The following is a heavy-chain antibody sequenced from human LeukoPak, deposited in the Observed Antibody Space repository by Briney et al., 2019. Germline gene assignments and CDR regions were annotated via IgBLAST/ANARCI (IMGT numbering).Heavy chain of an antibody. CDR3: TNSDDYGDY. J-gene: IGHJ4*02. V-gene: IGHV3-30*18. CDR2: IAFDDTDR. Sequence: GGSLRLSCAASGFTFSSYSMNWVRQAPGKGLEWVAAIAFDDTDRYYIDSVKGRFTISRDDSKNTLYLHMTSLRAEDTAVYYCTNSDDYGDYWGQGTLVTVSS. CDR1: GFTFSSYS.